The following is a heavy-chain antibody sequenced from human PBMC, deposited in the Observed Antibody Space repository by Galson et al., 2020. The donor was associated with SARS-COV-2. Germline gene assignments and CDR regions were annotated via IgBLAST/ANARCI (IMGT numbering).Heavy chain of an antibody. Sequence: GGSLRLSCAASGFTFSSYSMNWVRQAPGKGLEWVSSISSSSSYIYYADSVKGRFTISRDNAKNSLYLQMNSLRAEDTAVYYCARAHKYYYDSSGYYHPGLNAYWGQGTLVTVSA. CDR3: ARAHKYYYDSSGYYHPGLNAY. V-gene: IGHV3-21*01. J-gene: IGHJ4*02. D-gene: IGHD3-22*01. CDR2: ISSSSSYI. CDR1: GFTFSSYS.